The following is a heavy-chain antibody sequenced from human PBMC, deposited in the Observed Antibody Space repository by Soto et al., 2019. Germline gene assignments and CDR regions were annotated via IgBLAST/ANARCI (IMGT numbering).Heavy chain of an antibody. D-gene: IGHD6-13*01. CDR2: ISSSGSTI. Sequence: GGSLRLSCAASGFTFSDYYMSWIRQAPGKGLEWVSYISSSGSTIYYADSVKGRFTISRDNAKNSLYLQMNSLRAEDTAVYYCASPDIAAAGDAFDIWGQGTMVTVSS. CDR3: ASPDIAAAGDAFDI. CDR1: GFTFSDYY. J-gene: IGHJ3*02. V-gene: IGHV3-11*01.